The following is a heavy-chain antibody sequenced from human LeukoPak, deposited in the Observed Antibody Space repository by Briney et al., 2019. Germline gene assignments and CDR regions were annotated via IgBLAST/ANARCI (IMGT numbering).Heavy chain of an antibody. CDR1: GYTFTSYG. CDR2: ISAYNGNT. D-gene: IGHD3-10*01. J-gene: IGHJ6*04. CDR3: ARGVWFGESSHYYYYYGMDV. Sequence: ASVKVSCKASGYTFTSYGISWVRQAPGQGLERMGWISAYNGNTNYAQKLQGRVTMTTDTSTSTAYMELRSLRSDDTAVYYCARGVWFGESSHYYYYYGMDVWGKGTTVTVSS. V-gene: IGHV1-18*04.